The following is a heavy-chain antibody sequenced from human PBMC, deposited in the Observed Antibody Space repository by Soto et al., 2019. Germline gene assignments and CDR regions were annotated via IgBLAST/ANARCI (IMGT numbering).Heavy chain of an antibody. D-gene: IGHD3-9*01. Sequence: SETLSLTCTVSGGSISSYYWSWIRQPPGKGLEWIGYIYYSGSTNYNPSLKSRVTISVDTSKNQFSLKLSSVTAADTAVYYCTTLHDILTGYLPRGMDVWGQGTTVTVSS. CDR1: GGSISSYY. V-gene: IGHV4-59*08. CDR3: TTLHDILTGYLPRGMDV. J-gene: IGHJ6*02. CDR2: IYYSGST.